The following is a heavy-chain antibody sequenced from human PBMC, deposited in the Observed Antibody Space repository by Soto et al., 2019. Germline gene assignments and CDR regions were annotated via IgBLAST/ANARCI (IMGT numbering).Heavy chain of an antibody. D-gene: IGHD6-19*01. J-gene: IGHJ5*02. CDR1: GFIFSDYY. CDR2: ISSSGSTI. CDR3: ARGRIEVAGPREFDP. V-gene: IGHV3-11*01. Sequence: LXLSCASYGFIFSDYYMSWILQAPVKGLEWVSYISSSGSTIYYADSVKGRFTISRDNAKNSLYLQMNSLRAEDTAVYYCARGRIEVAGPREFDPWGQGTLVTVSS.